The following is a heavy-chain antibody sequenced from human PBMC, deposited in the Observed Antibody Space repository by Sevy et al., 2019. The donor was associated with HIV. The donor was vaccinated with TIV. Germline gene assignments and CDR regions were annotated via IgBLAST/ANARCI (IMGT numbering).Heavy chain of an antibody. CDR2: INPNSGGT. V-gene: IGHV1-2*02. CDR3: AREEWCSSTSCYTGVYYYGMDV. J-gene: IGHJ6*02. CDR1: GYTFTGYY. D-gene: IGHD2-2*02. Sequence: ASVKVSCKASGYTFTGYYMHWVRQAPGQGLEWMGWINPNSGGTNYAQKFQGRVTMTRDTSISTAYMELSRLRSDDTAVYYCAREEWCSSTSCYTGVYYYGMDVWGQGTTVTVSS.